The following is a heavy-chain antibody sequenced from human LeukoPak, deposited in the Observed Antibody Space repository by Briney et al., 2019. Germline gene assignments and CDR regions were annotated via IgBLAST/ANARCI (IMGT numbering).Heavy chain of an antibody. CDR3: ARVNRSSGWLNFDY. CDR1: GGSISSYY. V-gene: IGHV4-4*07. Sequence: SETLSLTCTVSGGSISSYYWSWIRQPAGKGLEWIGRIYTSGSTNYNPSLKSRVTISVDTSKNQFSLKLSSVTAADTAVYYCARVNRSSGWLNFDYWGQGTLVTVSS. J-gene: IGHJ4*02. D-gene: IGHD6-19*01. CDR2: IYTSGST.